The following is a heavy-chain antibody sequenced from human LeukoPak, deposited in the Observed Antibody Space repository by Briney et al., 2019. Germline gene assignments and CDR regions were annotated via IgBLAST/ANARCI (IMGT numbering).Heavy chain of an antibody. CDR1: GFTFSSYW. D-gene: IGHD2-15*01. J-gene: IGHJ4*02. Sequence: GGSLRLCCAASGFTFSSYWMSWVRQAPGKGLEWVANIKQDGSEKYYVDSVKGRFTISRDNSKNTLYLQMNSLRAEDTAVYYCAKSGLNRFDYWGQGTLVTVSS. CDR2: IKQDGSEK. CDR3: AKSGLNRFDY. V-gene: IGHV3-7*03.